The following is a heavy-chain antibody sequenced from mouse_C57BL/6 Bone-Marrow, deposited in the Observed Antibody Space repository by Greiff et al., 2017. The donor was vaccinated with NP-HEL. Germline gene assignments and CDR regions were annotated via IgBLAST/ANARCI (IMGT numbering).Heavy chain of an antibody. V-gene: IGHV1-81*01. J-gene: IGHJ3*01. CDR2: IYPRSGNT. CDR1: GYTFTSYG. D-gene: IGHD3-2*02. CDR3: ARKEDSSGLGD. Sequence: QVQLQQSGAELARPGASVKLSCKASGYTFTSYGISWVKQRTGQGLEWIGEIYPRSGNTYYNEKFKGKATLTEDTSSSTAYMELRSLTSEDAAVYFCARKEDSSGLGDWGQGTLGTVSA.